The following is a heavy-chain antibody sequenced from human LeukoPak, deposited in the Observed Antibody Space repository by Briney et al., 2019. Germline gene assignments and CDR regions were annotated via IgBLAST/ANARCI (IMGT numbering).Heavy chain of an antibody. CDR1: GFTFSSYE. CDR3: AKSKTAWDY. Sequence: PGGSLRLSCAASGFTFSSYEMNWVRQAPGKGLEWVSYMSSSGSTIYYADSVKGRFTISRNNSKNTLYLQMNSLRAEDTAVYYCAKSKTAWDYWGQGTLVTVSS. CDR2: MSSSGSTI. V-gene: IGHV3-48*03. J-gene: IGHJ4*02.